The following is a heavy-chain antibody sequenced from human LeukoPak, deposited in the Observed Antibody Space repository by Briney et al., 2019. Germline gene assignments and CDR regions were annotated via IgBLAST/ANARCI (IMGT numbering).Heavy chain of an antibody. Sequence: GGSLRLSCAASGFTFSSYGMLWVRQPPGKGLEWVAFIRYDGSNKYYADAVKGRFTISRNNYKNPLYLQMNSMRAEDTAVYYCAKEGRDIVVVPAAILYYYYYYMDVWGKGTTVTVSS. V-gene: IGHV3-30*02. CDR1: GFTFSSYG. D-gene: IGHD2-2*02. CDR2: IRYDGSNK. J-gene: IGHJ6*03. CDR3: AKEGRDIVVVPAAILYYYYYYMDV.